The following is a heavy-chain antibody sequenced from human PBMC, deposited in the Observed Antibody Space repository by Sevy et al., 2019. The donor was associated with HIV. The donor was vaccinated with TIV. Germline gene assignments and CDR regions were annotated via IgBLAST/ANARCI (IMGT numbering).Heavy chain of an antibody. CDR3: AKHYVLDTAAGLYFDG. V-gene: IGHV3-23*01. Sequence: GGSLRLSCAASGFTFINYAMSWVRQAPGKGLEGKGLEWVSTVSGGGGGTYYADSVRGRFTISRDSSKNTLYLQVNSLSVEDTAVYYCAKHYVLDTAAGLYFDGWGRGVLVTVS. CDR2: VSGGGGGT. J-gene: IGHJ2*01. CDR1: GFTFINYA. D-gene: IGHD6-13*01.